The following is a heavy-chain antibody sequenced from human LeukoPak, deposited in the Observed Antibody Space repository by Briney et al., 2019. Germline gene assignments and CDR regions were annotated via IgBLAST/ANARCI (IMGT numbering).Heavy chain of an antibody. CDR2: ISKDGSNK. Sequence: PGGSLRLSCAASGFTFSSYAMHWVRQAPGKGLEWVAVISKDGSNKYYADSVKGRFTISRDNPRNTLYLQMDSLRAEDMAVYYCAKDGYYSSGTYFDYWGQGTLVTVSS. CDR1: GFTFSSYA. J-gene: IGHJ4*02. D-gene: IGHD3-10*01. CDR3: AKDGYYSSGTYFDY. V-gene: IGHV3-30*18.